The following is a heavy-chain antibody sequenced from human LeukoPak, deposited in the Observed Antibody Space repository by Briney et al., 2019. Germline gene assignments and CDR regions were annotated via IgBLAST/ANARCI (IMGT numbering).Heavy chain of an antibody. CDR1: GGSISSYY. V-gene: IGHV4-4*07. CDR2: IYTTGTT. D-gene: IGHD1-26*01. J-gene: IGHJ4*02. CDR3: ARQGYTASYYFLDF. Sequence: PSETLSLTCDASGGSISSYYWGWVRQPAGKGLEWLGRIYTTGTTHFNPALRSRLTMSVDTSKNQFSLKLTSVTAADTAVYFCARQGYTASYYFLDFWSQGTLVTVSS.